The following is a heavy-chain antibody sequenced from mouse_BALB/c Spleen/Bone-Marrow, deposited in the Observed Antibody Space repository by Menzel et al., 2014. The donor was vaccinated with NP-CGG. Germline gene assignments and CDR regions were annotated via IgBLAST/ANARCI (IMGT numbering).Heavy chain of an antibody. CDR1: GYTFTDYA. CDR2: ISTYSGNT. Sequence: QVQLQQSGPELVRPGVSVKISCKGSGYTFTDYAIHWVKQSPAKSLEWIGVISTYSGNTKYNQKFMDKATMTVDKSSSTAYMELARLTSEDSAIYYCARRTTGYAMDYWGQGTSVTVSS. J-gene: IGHJ4*01. V-gene: IGHV1-67*01. CDR3: ARRTTGYAMDY.